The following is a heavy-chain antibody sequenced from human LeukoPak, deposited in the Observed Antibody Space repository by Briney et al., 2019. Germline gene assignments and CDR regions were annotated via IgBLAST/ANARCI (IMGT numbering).Heavy chain of an antibody. V-gene: IGHV3-23*01. CDR2: ISGGSGDI. CDR1: GFTFTSYA. CDR3: ATHYYDVSGYYYPFDS. D-gene: IGHD3-22*01. Sequence: PGGSLRLSCAASGFTFTSYAMSWVRQAPGKGLEWVSAISGGSGDIFYADSVKGRFTISRDNSENTLYLQMDSLRAEDTALYYCATHYYDVSGYYYPFDSWGPGTLVTVSS. J-gene: IGHJ4*02.